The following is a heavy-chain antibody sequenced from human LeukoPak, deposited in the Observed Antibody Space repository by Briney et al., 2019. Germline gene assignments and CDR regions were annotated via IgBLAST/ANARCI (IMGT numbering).Heavy chain of an antibody. V-gene: IGHV1-58*01. CDR3: AADQAAYDSRPFDY. CDR2: IVVGSGNT. D-gene: IGHD3-22*01. Sequence: SVNVSCKASGFTFTSSAVQWVRQARGQRLEWIGWIVVGSGNTNYAQKFQERVTITRDMSTSTAYMELSSLRSEDTAVYYCAADQAAYDSRPFDYWGQGTLVTVSS. J-gene: IGHJ4*02. CDR1: GFTFTSSA.